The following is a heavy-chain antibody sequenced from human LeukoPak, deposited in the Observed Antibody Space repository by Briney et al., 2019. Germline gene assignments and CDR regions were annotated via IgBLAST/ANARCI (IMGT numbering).Heavy chain of an antibody. J-gene: IGHJ4*02. V-gene: IGHV4-59*02. CDR3: ARAGKDMATNHYFDY. CDR2: TYYSGST. D-gene: IGHD5-24*01. CDR1: GGSVRSYF. Sequence: SETLSLTCTVSGGSVRSYFWSWIRQPPGKGLEWIGYTYYSGSTNYNPSLKSRLTISVDTSKNQFSLNLSSVTAADTAVYYCARAGKDMATNHYFDYWGQGTLVTVSS.